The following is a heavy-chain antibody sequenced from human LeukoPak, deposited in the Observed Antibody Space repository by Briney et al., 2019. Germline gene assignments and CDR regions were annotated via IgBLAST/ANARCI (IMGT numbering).Heavy chain of an antibody. CDR1: GGSISSSSYY. CDR3: ARRTNVGDSSGYYYYDYFDY. J-gene: IGHJ4*02. Sequence: PSETLSLTCTVSGGSISSSSYYWGWIRQPPGKGLEWIVSIYYSGSTYYNPSLKSRVTISVDTSKNQFSLKLSSVTAADTAVYYCARRTNVGDSSGYYYYDYFDYWGQGTLVSVSS. V-gene: IGHV4-39*01. D-gene: IGHD3-22*01. CDR2: IYYSGST.